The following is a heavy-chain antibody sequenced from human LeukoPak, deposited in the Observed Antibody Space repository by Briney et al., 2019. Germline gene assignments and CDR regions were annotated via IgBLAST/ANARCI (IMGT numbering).Heavy chain of an antibody. CDR2: ISSSGSTI. V-gene: IGHV3-48*03. Sequence: PGGSLRLSCAASGFTFSSYEMNWVRQAPGKGLEWVSYISSSGSTIYYADSVEGRFTISRDNAKNSLYLQMNSLRAEDTAVYYCARADYSNYIYYFDYWGQGTLVTVSS. CDR3: ARADYSNYIYYFDY. CDR1: GFTFSSYE. J-gene: IGHJ4*02. D-gene: IGHD4-11*01.